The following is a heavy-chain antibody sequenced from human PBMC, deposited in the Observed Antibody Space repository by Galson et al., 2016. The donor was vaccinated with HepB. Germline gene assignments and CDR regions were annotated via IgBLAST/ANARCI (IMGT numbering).Heavy chain of an antibody. V-gene: IGHV3-30-3*01. CDR1: GFTFSSYA. Sequence: SLRLSCAASGFTFSSYAMHWVRQAPGKGLEWVALISHDGSSKYYADSVRGRFTISRHNSKKTLYLQMNSLTAEDTAVYYCAKAANTPYNSGWYGMDSWGQGTPVTVSS. J-gene: IGHJ4*02. CDR3: AKAANTPYNSGWYGMDS. D-gene: IGHD6-19*01. CDR2: ISHDGSSK.